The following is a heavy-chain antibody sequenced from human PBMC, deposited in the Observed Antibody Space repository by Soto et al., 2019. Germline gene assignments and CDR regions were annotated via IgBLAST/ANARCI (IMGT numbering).Heavy chain of an antibody. CDR3: ARAEYDYVWGSYRPSPYFDY. D-gene: IGHD3-16*02. CDR2: IWYDGSNK. V-gene: IGHV3-33*01. CDR1: GFTFCSYG. J-gene: IGHJ4*02. Sequence: PGGSLRLSCAASGFTFCSYGMHWVRQAPGKGLEWVAVIWYDGSNKYYADSVKGRFTISRDNSKNTLYLQMNSLRAEDTAVYYCARAEYDYVWGSYRPSPYFDYWGQGTLVTVSS.